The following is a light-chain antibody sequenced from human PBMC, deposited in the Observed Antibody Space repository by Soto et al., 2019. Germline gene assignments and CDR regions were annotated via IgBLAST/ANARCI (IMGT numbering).Light chain of an antibody. CDR2: AAS. Sequence: DIQMTQSPSSLSAAVGARVTITCRASQSISSYLNWYQQKPGKAPELLIYAASSLQSGVPSSFSGSGSGTDLALTISGLQPEDCATYYCEESYSIPVTFGQGTRLEI. J-gene: IGKJ5*01. V-gene: IGKV1-39*01. CDR1: QSISSY. CDR3: EESYSIPVT.